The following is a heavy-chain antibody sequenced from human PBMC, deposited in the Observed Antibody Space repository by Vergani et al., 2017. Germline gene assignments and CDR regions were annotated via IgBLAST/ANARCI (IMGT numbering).Heavy chain of an antibody. D-gene: IGHD1-14*01. CDR3: AKDYHLGNYDNYMNV. J-gene: IGHJ6*03. V-gene: IGHV3-30*18. CDR1: GFTFSSYG. CDR2: ISYDGSNK. Sequence: QVQLVESGGGVVQPGRSLRLSCAASGFTFSSYGMHWVRQAPGKGLEWVAVISYDGSNKYYADSVKGRFTISRDNSKNTLYLQMNSLRAEDTAVYYCAKDYHLGNYDNYMNVWGKGTTVTVSS.